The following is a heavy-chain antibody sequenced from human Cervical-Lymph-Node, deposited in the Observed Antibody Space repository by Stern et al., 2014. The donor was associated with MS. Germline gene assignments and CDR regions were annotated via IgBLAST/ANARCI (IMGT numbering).Heavy chain of an antibody. D-gene: IGHD2-15*01. Sequence: VQLVESGSELKKPGASVKVSCKASGYTFTSYAMNWVRQAPGQGLEWMGWINTHTGNPTYAQAFTGRLVFSFDTSVSTAYLQLRSLKAEDTAVYYCARAELLYYYYGMDVWGQGTTVTVSS. J-gene: IGHJ6*02. CDR3: ARAELLYYYYGMDV. CDR1: GYTFTSYA. V-gene: IGHV7-4-1*01. CDR2: INTHTGNP.